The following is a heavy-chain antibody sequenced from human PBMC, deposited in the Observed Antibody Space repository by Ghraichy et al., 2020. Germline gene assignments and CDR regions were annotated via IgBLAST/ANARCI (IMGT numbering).Heavy chain of an antibody. Sequence: SQTLSLTCAVYGGSFSGYYWSWIRQPPGKGLEWIGEINHSGSTNYNPSLKSRVTISVDTSKNQFSLKLSSVTAADTAVYYCARVPRGIAARNRRYFDLWGRGTLVTVSS. J-gene: IGHJ2*01. CDR2: INHSGST. D-gene: IGHD6-6*01. V-gene: IGHV4-34*01. CDR1: GGSFSGYY. CDR3: ARVPRGIAARNRRYFDL.